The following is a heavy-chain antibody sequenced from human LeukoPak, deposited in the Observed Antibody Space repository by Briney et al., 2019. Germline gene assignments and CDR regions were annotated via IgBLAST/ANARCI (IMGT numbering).Heavy chain of an antibody. V-gene: IGHV4-31*03. CDR2: IYYSGSI. J-gene: IGHJ4*02. CDR1: GGSISSGGYY. D-gene: IGHD3-10*01. Sequence: SETLSLTCTVSGGSISSGGYYWSWIRQHAGTGLEWVGYIYYSGSIYYNPSLKSRVTISVDTSKNQFSLKLSSVTAADTAVYYCARVSALWFGEKYYFDYWGQGTLVTVSS. CDR3: ARVSALWFGEKYYFDY.